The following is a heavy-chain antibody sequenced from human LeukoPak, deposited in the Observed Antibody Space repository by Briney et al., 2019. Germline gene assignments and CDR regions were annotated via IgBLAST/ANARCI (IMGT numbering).Heavy chain of an antibody. D-gene: IGHD4-23*01. J-gene: IGHJ4*02. CDR2: ISHRGTTI. CDR1: GFTFSDYY. V-gene: IGHV3-11*01. Sequence: GGSLRLSCAASGFTFSDYYMSWIRQAPGKGLEWVSYISHRGTTIYYAGSVKGRFTISRDDAKKSLYLQMNSLRAEDTAIYYCAKVNHDDGGNSYFDYWGQGTLVTVSS. CDR3: AKVNHDDGGNSYFDY.